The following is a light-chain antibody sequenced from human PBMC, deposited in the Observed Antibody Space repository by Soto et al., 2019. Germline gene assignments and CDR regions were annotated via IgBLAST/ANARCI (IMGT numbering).Light chain of an antibody. CDR2: GAS. J-gene: IGKJ1*01. Sequence: EIVLTQSPGTLSLSPGERATLSYRASQSVSSSSLAWYQQRRGQAPRLLIHGASSRATGIPDRFSGSGSGTDFTLTISRLEPEDFAVYYCQQYGSSPRTLGQGTKVDIK. V-gene: IGKV3-20*01. CDR3: QQYGSSPRT. CDR1: QSVSSSS.